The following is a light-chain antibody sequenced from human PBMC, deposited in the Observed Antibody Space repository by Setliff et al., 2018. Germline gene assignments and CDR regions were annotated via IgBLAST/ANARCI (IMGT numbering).Light chain of an antibody. CDR1: SSDVGGYNY. CDR2: DVS. Sequence: ALTQPASVSGSPGQSITFSCTGTSSDVGGYNYVSWYQQHPGKAPKLMIYDVSNRPSGVSNRFSGSKSGNTASLTISGLQAEDEADYFCSSYTGSYTQVFGTGTKSPS. J-gene: IGLJ1*01. CDR3: SSYTGSYTQV. V-gene: IGLV2-14*03.